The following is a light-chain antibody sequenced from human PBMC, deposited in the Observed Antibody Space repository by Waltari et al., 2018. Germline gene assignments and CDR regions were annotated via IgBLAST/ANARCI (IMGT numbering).Light chain of an antibody. CDR1: ETVLTW. Sequence: DIQMTQSPSTLSASVGDSVPITCRASETVLTWLAWYQQKPGKAPKLLIYKTSSLESGVPSRFSGSASGTEFTLTISSLQPDDSATYYCLQYHSYSKFGQGTKLEIK. CDR3: LQYHSYSK. V-gene: IGKV1-5*03. CDR2: KTS. J-gene: IGKJ2*01.